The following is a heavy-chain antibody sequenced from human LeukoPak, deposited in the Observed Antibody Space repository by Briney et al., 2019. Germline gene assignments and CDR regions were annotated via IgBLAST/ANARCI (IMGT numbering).Heavy chain of an antibody. CDR1: GFTFSSYS. D-gene: IGHD6-19*01. CDR2: ISSSSSHI. V-gene: IGHV3-21*01. J-gene: IGHJ4*02. CDR3: ARDTGGGYSSGWYPLDY. Sequence: GGSLRLSCAASGFTFSSYSMNWVRQAPGKGLEWVSSISSSSSHIYYADSVKGRFTISRDNAKNSLYLQMNSLRAEDTAVYYCARDTGGGYSSGWYPLDYWGQGTLVTVSS.